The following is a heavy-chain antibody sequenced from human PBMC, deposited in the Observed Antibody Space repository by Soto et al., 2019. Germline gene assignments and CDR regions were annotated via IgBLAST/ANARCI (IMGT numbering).Heavy chain of an antibody. CDR3: ASGSSGWYPGY. J-gene: IGHJ4*02. CDR1: GVSFSGYY. V-gene: IGHV4-34*01. Sequence: PSETLSLTCAVYGVSFSGYYWILLRQPPGKGLEWIGEINHSGGTNYNPSLKSRVTISEDTSKNQFSLKLSSVTAADTAMYYCASGSSGWYPGYWGQGTLVTVSS. D-gene: IGHD6-19*01. CDR2: INHSGGT.